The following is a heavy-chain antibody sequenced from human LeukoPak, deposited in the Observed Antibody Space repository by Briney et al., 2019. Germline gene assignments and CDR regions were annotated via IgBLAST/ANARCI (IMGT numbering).Heavy chain of an antibody. CDR3: ARDRGYGSGAFDI. CDR1: EFTSSDYY. J-gene: IGHJ3*02. D-gene: IGHD5-12*01. V-gene: IGHV3-11*01. CDR2: ISSGSSTI. Sequence: GGSLRLSCAASEFTSSDYYMSWIRQAPGKGLEWVSYISSGSSTIYYADSVKGRFTITRDNAKNSLSLQMNSLRAEDTAVYYCARDRGYGSGAFDIWGQGTTVTVSS.